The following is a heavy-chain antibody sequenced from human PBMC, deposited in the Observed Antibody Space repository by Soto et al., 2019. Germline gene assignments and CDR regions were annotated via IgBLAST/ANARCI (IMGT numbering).Heavy chain of an antibody. V-gene: IGHV4-31*03. CDR2: IYYSGST. J-gene: IGHJ4*02. D-gene: IGHD1-26*01. CDR1: GGSISSGGYY. CDR3: ARGGSGSYYTCDY. Sequence: QVQLQESGPGLVKPSQTLSLTCTVSGGSISSGGYYWSWIRQHPGKGLEWIGYIYYSGSTYYNPSLKSRVTISVDTSKSQFSLKLSSVTAAATAVYYCARGGSGSYYTCDYWGQGTLVTVSS.